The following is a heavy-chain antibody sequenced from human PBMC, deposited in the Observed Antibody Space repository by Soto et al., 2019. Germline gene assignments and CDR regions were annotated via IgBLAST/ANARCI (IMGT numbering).Heavy chain of an antibody. CDR1: GGTFSSSA. CDR2: IIPLFRTP. Sequence: QVQLVQSGAEMKEPGSSVKVSCKTSGGTFSSSAISWLRQAPGQGLEWMGGIIPLFRTPDYAQKFQGRVTIAADESTSTAYMELSSLRSEDTAVYYCARGLGSSWIDNWGQGTLVTVSS. V-gene: IGHV1-69*12. CDR3: ARGLGSSWIDN. D-gene: IGHD6-6*01. J-gene: IGHJ4*02.